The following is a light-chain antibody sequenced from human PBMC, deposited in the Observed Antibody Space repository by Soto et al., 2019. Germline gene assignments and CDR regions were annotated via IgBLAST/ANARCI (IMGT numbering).Light chain of an antibody. Sequence: QSVLTQPPSVSGAPGQRVTISCTGSSSNIGAGYDVHWYQQLPGTAPKLLIYDNNNRLSGVPARFSGSKSGTSASLAITGLQAEDEADYYCQSYGSSLSGPYVFGTGTKVTVL. CDR1: SSNIGAGYD. J-gene: IGLJ1*01. V-gene: IGLV1-40*01. CDR2: DNN. CDR3: QSYGSSLSGPYV.